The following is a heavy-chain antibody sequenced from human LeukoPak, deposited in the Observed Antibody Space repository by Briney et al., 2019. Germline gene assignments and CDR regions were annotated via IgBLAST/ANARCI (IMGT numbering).Heavy chain of an antibody. CDR3: ARVQAEVDY. CDR2: IKQDGSEK. Sequence: GGSLRLSCAASGFTTSSYWMSWLRLARGKGLEWVANIKQDGSEKYYVDSVKGRSTISRDNTKNSLHLQMNSQSSEDTAVFYCARVQAEVDYWGQGTLVTVSS. J-gene: IGHJ4*02. CDR1: GFTTSSYW. V-gene: IGHV3-7*01.